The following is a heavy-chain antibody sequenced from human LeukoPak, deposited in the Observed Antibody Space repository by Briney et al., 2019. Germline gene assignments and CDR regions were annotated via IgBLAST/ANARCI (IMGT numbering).Heavy chain of an antibody. CDR1: GFTFSRYG. V-gene: IGHV3-30*04. J-gene: IGHJ4*02. Sequence: GRSLRLSCAASGFTFSRYGMHWVRQAPGKGLEWVTAISYDGSNKYYADSVKGRFTISRDNSKNTLYLQMNSLRAEDTAVYYCAQVWGYWGQGTLVTVSS. CDR2: ISYDGSNK. D-gene: IGHD3-16*01. CDR3: AQVWGY.